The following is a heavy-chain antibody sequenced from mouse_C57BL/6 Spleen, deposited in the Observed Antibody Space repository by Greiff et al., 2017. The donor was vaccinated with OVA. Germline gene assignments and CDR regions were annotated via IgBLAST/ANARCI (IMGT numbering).Heavy chain of an antibody. CDR2: IDPETGGT. CDR3: TRRYYYGSMYYGY. CDR1: GYTFTDYE. J-gene: IGHJ2*01. V-gene: IGHV1-15*01. Sequence: QVQLKESGAELVRPGASVTLSCKASGYTFTDYEMHWVKQTPVHGLEWIGAIDPETGGTDYNQKFKGKAILTADKSSSTAYMELRSLTSEDSAVYYCTRRYYYGSMYYGYRGQGATLTVSS. D-gene: IGHD1-1*01.